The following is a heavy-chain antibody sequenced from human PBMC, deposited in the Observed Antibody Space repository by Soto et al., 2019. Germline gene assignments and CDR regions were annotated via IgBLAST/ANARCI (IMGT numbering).Heavy chain of an antibody. CDR1: GFTFSDYY. CDR2: ISSSGSTI. Sequence: GGSLRLSCAASGFTFSDYYMSWIRQAPGKALEWVSYISSSGSTIYYADSVKGRFTISRDNAKNSLYLQMNSLRAEDTAVYYCARDIDVDIVATTPQGKFDYWGQGTLVTVSS. D-gene: IGHD5-12*01. V-gene: IGHV3-11*01. CDR3: ARDIDVDIVATTPQGKFDY. J-gene: IGHJ4*02.